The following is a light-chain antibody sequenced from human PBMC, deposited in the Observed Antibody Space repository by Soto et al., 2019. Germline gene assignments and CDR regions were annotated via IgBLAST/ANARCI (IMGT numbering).Light chain of an antibody. J-gene: IGLJ1*01. CDR2: DVS. V-gene: IGLV2-14*01. CDR1: SSDVGGYNY. CDR3: SSYTSDITPYV. Sequence: QSVLTQPASVSGSPGQSITISCTGTSSDVGGYNYVSWYQQHPGKAPKLTIYDVSTRPSGVSNRFSGSKSGNTASLTISGLQAEDEADYYCSSYTSDITPYVFGAGTRSPS.